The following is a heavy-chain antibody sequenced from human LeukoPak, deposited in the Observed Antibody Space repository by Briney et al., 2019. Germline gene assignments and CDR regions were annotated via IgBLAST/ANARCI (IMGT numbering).Heavy chain of an antibody. J-gene: IGHJ4*02. D-gene: IGHD3-10*01. CDR3: ARDQYGSGGSDF. V-gene: IGHV4-59*01. CDR1: GGSISPYY. Sequence: PSETLSLTCIVSGGSISPYYWSWIRQPPGKGLEWIGCIYYSGSTNFNPSLKSRVTISVDTSKNQFSLKLTSVTAADTAVYYCARDQYGSGGSDFWGQGTLVPVSS. CDR2: IYYSGST.